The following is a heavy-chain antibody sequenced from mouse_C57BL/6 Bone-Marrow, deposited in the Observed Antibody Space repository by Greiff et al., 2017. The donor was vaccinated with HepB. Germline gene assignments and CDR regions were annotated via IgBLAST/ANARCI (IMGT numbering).Heavy chain of an antibody. V-gene: IGHV3-6*01. CDR3: ARSGLRRGY. D-gene: IGHD2-4*01. CDR2: ISYDGSN. CDR1: GYSITSGYY. Sequence: EVKLQESGPGLVKPSQPLSLTCSVTGYSITSGYYWNWIRQFPGNKLEWMGYISYDGSNNYNPSLKNRISITRDTSKNQFFLKLNSVTTEDTATYYCARSGLRRGYWGQGTTLTVSS. J-gene: IGHJ2*01.